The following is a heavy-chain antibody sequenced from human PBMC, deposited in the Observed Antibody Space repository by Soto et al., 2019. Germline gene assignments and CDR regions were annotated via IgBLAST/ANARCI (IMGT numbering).Heavy chain of an antibody. CDR2: IYYSGST. CDR3: ARDRRYPMAAAATPLNWFDP. CDR1: GGSISSYY. J-gene: IGHJ5*02. V-gene: IGHV4-59*01. D-gene: IGHD6-13*01. Sequence: PSGTLSLTCTVSGGSISSYYWSWIRQPPGKGLEWIGYIYYSGSTNYNPSLKSRVTISVDTSKNQFSLKLSSVTAADTAVYYCARDRRYPMAAAATPLNWFDPWGQGTLVTVSS.